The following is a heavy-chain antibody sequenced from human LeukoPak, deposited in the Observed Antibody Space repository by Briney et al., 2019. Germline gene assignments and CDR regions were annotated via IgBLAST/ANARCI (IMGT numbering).Heavy chain of an antibody. D-gene: IGHD5-18*01. CDR3: AKDHTAMVVHAYYYYMDV. Sequence: PGGSLRLSCAASGFTFSSYGMHWARQAPGKGLEWVAFIRYDGSNKYYADSVKGRFTISRDNSKNTLYLQMNSLRAEDTAVYYCAKDHTAMVVHAYYYYMDVWGKGTTVTISS. CDR1: GFTFSSYG. V-gene: IGHV3-30*02. CDR2: IRYDGSNK. J-gene: IGHJ6*03.